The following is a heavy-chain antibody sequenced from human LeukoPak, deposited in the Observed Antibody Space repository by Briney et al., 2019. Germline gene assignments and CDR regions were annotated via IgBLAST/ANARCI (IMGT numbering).Heavy chain of an antibody. V-gene: IGHV3-21*01. Sequence: PGGSLRLSCAASGFTFSSYSMNWVRQAPGKGLEWVSSISSSSSYIYYADSVKGRFTISRDNAKNSLYLQMNSLRAEDTAVYYCARGKYYYDSSGYHNWFDPWGQGTLVTVSS. CDR3: ARGKYYYDSSGYHNWFDP. CDR1: GFTFSSYS. D-gene: IGHD3-22*01. J-gene: IGHJ5*02. CDR2: ISSSSSYI.